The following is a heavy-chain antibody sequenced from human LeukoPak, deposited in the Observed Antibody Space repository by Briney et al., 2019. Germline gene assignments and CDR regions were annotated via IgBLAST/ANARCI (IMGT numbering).Heavy chain of an antibody. Sequence: GGSLRLSCAASGFTFSSYAMSWARQAPGKGLEWVALGRFTISRDNSKDTLYLQMNSLGAEDTAVYYCAKDLELAPFDYWGQGTLVTVSS. CDR3: AKDLELAPFDY. V-gene: IGHV3-30*02. J-gene: IGHJ4*02. D-gene: IGHD1-26*01. CDR1: GFTFSSYA.